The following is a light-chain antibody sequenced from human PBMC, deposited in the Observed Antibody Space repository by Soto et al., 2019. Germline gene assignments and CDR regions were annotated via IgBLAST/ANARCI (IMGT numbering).Light chain of an antibody. CDR2: YAS. V-gene: IGKV3-11*01. CDR3: QQSNNWPIT. Sequence: VLTQSQAGLSLYPGLVPTVSCTASPRGTNFLAWYQQKPGQAPRLLIYYASNRAAGIPARFRGSGSGTEFTLTISSLKSEELAVDEGQQSNNWPITGGQGTRRAIK. CDR1: PRGTNF. J-gene: IGKJ5*01.